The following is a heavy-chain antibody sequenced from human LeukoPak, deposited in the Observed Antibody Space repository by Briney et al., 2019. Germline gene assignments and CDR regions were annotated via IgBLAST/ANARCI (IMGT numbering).Heavy chain of an antibody. CDR1: GGSISSYY. CDR3: ARAYQLLYAWFDP. CDR2: IYYSGST. J-gene: IGHJ5*02. V-gene: IGHV4-59*12. D-gene: IGHD2-2*02. Sequence: KPSETLSLTCTVSGGSISSYYWSWIRQPPGKGLEWIGYIYYSGSTNYNPSLKSRVTISVDTSKNQFSLKLSSVTAADTAVYYCARAYQLLYAWFDPWGQGTLVTVSS.